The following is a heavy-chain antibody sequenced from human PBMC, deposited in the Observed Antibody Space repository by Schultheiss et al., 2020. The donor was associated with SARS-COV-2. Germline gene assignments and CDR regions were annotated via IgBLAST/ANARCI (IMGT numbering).Heavy chain of an antibody. CDR1: GYSFTSYW. CDR3: ARLAVEGTNSWPYFGMDV. V-gene: IGHV5-51*01. D-gene: IGHD2-8*01. J-gene: IGHJ6*02. CDR2: IFPADSDT. Sequence: KGAGYSFTSYWIGWVRQMPGKGLEWMGIIFPADSDTKYSPSFQGQVTISADKSISTAYLQWSSLRAADTAMYYCARLAVEGTNSWPYFGMDVWGQGTTVTVSS.